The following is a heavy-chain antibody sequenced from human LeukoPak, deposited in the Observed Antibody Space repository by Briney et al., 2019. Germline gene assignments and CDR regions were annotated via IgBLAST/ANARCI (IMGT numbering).Heavy chain of an antibody. J-gene: IGHJ4*02. Sequence: ASVKVSCKASGYTFTSYGISWVRQAPGQGLEWMGRINPNSGGTNYAQKFQGRVTMTRDTSTSTVYMELSSLRSEDTAVYYCARVRGYYDSSIDYWGQGTLVTVSS. V-gene: IGHV1-18*01. CDR1: GYTFTSYG. CDR2: INPNSGGT. CDR3: ARVRGYYDSSIDY. D-gene: IGHD3-22*01.